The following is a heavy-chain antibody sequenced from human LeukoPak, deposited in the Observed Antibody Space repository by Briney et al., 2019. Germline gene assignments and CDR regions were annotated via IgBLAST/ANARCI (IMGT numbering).Heavy chain of an antibody. CDR1: GFTFSGYG. CDR3: AKDSVGAPPMVDY. V-gene: IGHV3-33*06. Sequence: GRSLRLSCAASGFTFSGYGMHWVRQAPGKGLEWVAVIWYDGSNKYYADSVKGRFTISRDNSKNTLYLQMNSLRAEDTAVYYCAKDSVGAPPMVDYWGQGTLVTVSS. J-gene: IGHJ4*02. CDR2: IWYDGSNK. D-gene: IGHD1-26*01.